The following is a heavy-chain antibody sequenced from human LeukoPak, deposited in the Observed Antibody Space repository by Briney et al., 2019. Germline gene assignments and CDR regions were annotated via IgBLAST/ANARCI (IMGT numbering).Heavy chain of an antibody. CDR2: ISSSGSTI. CDR1: GFTFSSYG. CDR3: ARGLIAAAGFDY. D-gene: IGHD6-13*01. J-gene: IGHJ4*02. V-gene: IGHV3-48*04. Sequence: PGGSLRLSCAASGFTFSSYGMNWVRQAPGKGLEWVSYISSSGSTIYYADSVKGRFTISRDNAKNSLYLQINSLRAEDTAVYYCARGLIAAAGFDYWGQGTLVTVSS.